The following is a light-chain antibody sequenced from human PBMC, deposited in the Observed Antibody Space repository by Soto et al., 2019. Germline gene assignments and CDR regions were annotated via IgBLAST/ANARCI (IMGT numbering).Light chain of an antibody. CDR2: AAS. Sequence: DIQMTQSPSSLSSSVGDRVTITCRASQGISTYFAWYQQKPGKDPKLLIFAASTLQSGGPSRFSGSGSATDFLLTISSLQPEDVATYYCQQYNGAPPFTFEPRTKVDIK. J-gene: IGKJ3*01. V-gene: IGKV1-27*01. CDR3: QQYNGAPPFT. CDR1: QGISTY.